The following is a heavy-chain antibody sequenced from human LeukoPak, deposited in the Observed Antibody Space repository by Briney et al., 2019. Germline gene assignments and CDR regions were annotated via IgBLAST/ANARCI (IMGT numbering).Heavy chain of an antibody. V-gene: IGHV3-23*01. CDR2: MSGSGGGT. CDR1: GITLSNYG. D-gene: IGHD3-22*01. Sequence: GGSLRLSCAVSGITLSNYGMSWVRKAPGKGLEWVAGMSGSGGGTNYADSVKGRFTVSRDNSKNTLYLQMKSLRAEDTAVYFCAKRGVVIRVILVGFYKEAYYFDSWGQGALVTVSS. J-gene: IGHJ4*02. CDR3: AKRGVVIRVILVGFYKEAYYFDS.